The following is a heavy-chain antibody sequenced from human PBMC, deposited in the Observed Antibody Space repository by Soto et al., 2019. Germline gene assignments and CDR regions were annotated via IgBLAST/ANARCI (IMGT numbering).Heavy chain of an antibody. Sequence: PSETLSLTCTVSGGSISSYYWSWIRQPPGKGLEWIGYIYYSGSTNYNPSLKSRVTISVDTSKNQFSLKLSSVTAADTAVYYCVRHLSSGSPSDYWGQGTLVTVSS. CDR1: GGSISSYY. CDR2: IYYSGST. V-gene: IGHV4-59*08. D-gene: IGHD3-22*01. J-gene: IGHJ4*02. CDR3: VRHLSSGSPSDY.